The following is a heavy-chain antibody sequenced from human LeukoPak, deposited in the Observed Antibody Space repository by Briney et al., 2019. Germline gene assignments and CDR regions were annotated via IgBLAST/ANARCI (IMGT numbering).Heavy chain of an antibody. CDR3: ARGLGSVTDY. Sequence: SETLSLTCTVSGASISSSYWTWIRQPAGKGLEWIGRIYAGGVTNYNPSLKSRVTMSVDTSKNQFSLKVNSVTAADTAVYYCARGLGSVTDYWGQGTLVTVSS. V-gene: IGHV4-4*07. CDR2: IYAGGVT. D-gene: IGHD3-10*01. J-gene: IGHJ4*02. CDR1: GASISSSY.